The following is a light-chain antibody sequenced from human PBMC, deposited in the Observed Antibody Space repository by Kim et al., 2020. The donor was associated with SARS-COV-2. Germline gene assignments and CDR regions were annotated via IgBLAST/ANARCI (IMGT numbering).Light chain of an antibody. CDR2: DAS. Sequence: DIQMTQSPSSLSASVEDRVTITCRASQAMRTYLNWYQQKPGKAPKLLIYDASSLQGGVPSRFSGSGSGTDFTLTISSLQPEDFATYHCQQSYSTPYSWGQGPKLEI. J-gene: IGKJ2*01. V-gene: IGKV1-39*01. CDR1: QAMRTY. CDR3: QQSYSTPYS.